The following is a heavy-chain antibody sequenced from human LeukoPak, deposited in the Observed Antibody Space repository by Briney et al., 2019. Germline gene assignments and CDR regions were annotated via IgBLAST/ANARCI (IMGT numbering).Heavy chain of an antibody. CDR2: ISGSGGST. CDR1: GFTFSSYA. D-gene: IGHD3-22*01. J-gene: IGHJ4*02. Sequence: TGGSLRLSCAASGFTFSSYAMSLVRQAPGKGLEWVSAISGSGGSTYYADSVKGRFTISRDNSKNTLYLQMNSLRAEDTAVYYCAKGRSGYCLVFDYWGQGTLVTVSS. V-gene: IGHV3-23*01. CDR3: AKGRSGYCLVFDY.